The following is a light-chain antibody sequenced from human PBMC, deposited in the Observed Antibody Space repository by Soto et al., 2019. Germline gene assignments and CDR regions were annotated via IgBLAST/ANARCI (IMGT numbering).Light chain of an antibody. V-gene: IGLV2-14*03. Sequence: QSALTQPASVSGSPGQSITISCTGTSSDVGGYNYVSWYQQHPGKAPKLMIPDVSNRPSGVSNRFSGSKSGNTASLTISGLQAEDEADYYCCAYTSISIYVFGTGTKLTVL. CDR2: DVS. CDR3: CAYTSISIYV. J-gene: IGLJ1*01. CDR1: SSDVGGYNY.